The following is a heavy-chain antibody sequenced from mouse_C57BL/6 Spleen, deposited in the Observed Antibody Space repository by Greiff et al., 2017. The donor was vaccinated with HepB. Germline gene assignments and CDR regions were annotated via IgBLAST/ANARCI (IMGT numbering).Heavy chain of an antibody. CDR3: ARDYYGSSYFDV. CDR2: IDPSDSET. V-gene: IGHV1-52*01. CDR1: GYTFTSYW. D-gene: IGHD1-1*01. J-gene: IGHJ1*03. Sequence: VQLQQPGAELVRPGSSVKLSCKASGYTFTSYWMHWVKQRPIQGLEWIGNIDPSDSETHYNQKFKDKATLTVDKSSSTAYMQLSSLTSEDSAVYYCARDYYGSSYFDVRGTGTTVTVSS.